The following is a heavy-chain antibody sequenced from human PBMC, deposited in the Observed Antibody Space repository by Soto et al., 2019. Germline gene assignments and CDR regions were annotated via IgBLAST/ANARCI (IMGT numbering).Heavy chain of an antibody. CDR3: ARDLQLERKNWFDP. CDR1: GYTFTNYA. D-gene: IGHD1-1*01. V-gene: IGHV1-3*01. CDR2: INAGNGNT. Sequence: ASVKVSCKASGYTFTNYAMHWVRQAPGQRLEWMGWINAGNGNTKYSQKFQGRVTITRDTSASTAYMELSSLRSEDTAVYYCARDLQLERKNWFDPWGQGTLVTVSS. J-gene: IGHJ5*02.